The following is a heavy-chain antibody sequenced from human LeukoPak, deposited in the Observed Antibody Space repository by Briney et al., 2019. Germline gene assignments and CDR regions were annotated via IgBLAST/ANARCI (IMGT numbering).Heavy chain of an antibody. J-gene: IGHJ4*02. CDR2: IKSNADGGTT. CDR1: GATFSKVW. D-gene: IGHD3-22*01. Sequence: PGGSLRLSCAASGATFSKVWMTWVRQAPGKGLEWVGRIKSNADGGTTDYAAPVKGRFTISRDDSKNTLYLQMNILKTEDTAVYYCTRIYYDSSGPDYWGQGTLVTVSS. V-gene: IGHV3-15*01. CDR3: TRIYYDSSGPDY.